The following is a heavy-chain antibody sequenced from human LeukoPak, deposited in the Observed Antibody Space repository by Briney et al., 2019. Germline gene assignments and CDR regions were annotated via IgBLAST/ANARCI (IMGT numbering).Heavy chain of an antibody. J-gene: IGHJ4*02. D-gene: IGHD6-13*01. Sequence: GGSLRLSCAASGFTFRNHGMHWVRQAPGKGLEWVAIIWYDGSSKYYADSVKGRFTISRDNSKNTLYLQMNSLRAEDTAVYYCARDLVAAAAPDYWGQGTLVTVSS. CDR3: ARDLVAAAAPDY. CDR2: IWYDGSSK. V-gene: IGHV3-30*02. CDR1: GFTFRNHG.